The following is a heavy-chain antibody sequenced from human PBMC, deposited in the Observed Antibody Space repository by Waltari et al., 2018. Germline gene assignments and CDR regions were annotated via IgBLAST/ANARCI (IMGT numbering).Heavy chain of an antibody. J-gene: IGHJ4*02. CDR2: INKNGDAT. CDR1: GFSFSGSW. CDR3: ARSGGYIDY. D-gene: IGHD2-15*01. Sequence: EVNLVASGGGFVQPGVSLRLSCAASGFSFSGSWMDWVRQAPGKGLVRESRINKNGDATSYADSVKGRFTISKDNAKNTLYLEMNSLRAEDTAVYYCARSGGYIDYWGQGTLVTVSS. V-gene: IGHV3-74*01.